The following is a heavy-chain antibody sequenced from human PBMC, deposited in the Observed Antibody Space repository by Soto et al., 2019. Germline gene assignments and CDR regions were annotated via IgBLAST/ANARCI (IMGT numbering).Heavy chain of an antibody. D-gene: IGHD3-22*01. CDR3: ARDPGMIARAYYFDY. Sequence: GGSLRLSCAASGFTFSSYWMSWFRQAPGKGLEWVANIKQDGSEKYYVDSVKGRFTISRDNAKNSLYLQMNSLRAEDTAVYYCARDPGMIARAYYFDYWGQGTLVTVSS. J-gene: IGHJ4*02. CDR1: GFTFSSYW. V-gene: IGHV3-7*01. CDR2: IKQDGSEK.